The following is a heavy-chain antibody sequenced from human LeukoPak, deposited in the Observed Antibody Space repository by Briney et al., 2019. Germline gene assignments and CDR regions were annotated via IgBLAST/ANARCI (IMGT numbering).Heavy chain of an antibody. CDR1: GGFISSYY. CDR3: ARGIRLGYGSGRDWFDP. CDR2: IYTSGST. Sequence: SETLSLTCTVYGGFISSYYWSWIRQPAGKGLEWIGRIYTSGSTNYNPSLKSRVTMSVDTSKNQFSLKLNSVTAADTAVYYCARGIRLGYGSGRDWFDPWGQGTLVTVSS. V-gene: IGHV4-4*07. J-gene: IGHJ5*02. D-gene: IGHD3-10*01.